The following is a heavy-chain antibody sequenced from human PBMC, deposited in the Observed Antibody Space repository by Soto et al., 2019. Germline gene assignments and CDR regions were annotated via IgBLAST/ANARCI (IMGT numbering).Heavy chain of an antibody. CDR2: INPNSGGT. CDR3: ARDGSGYSGYDWDYYGMDV. J-gene: IGHJ6*01. Sequence: SWKVCCKPYAYALTGYYMHWVRETPGQGLEWMGWINPNSGGTNYAQKFQGRVTMTRDTSISTAYMELSRLRSDDTAVYYCARDGSGYSGYDWDYYGMDVWGQGTTVTVPS. V-gene: IGHV1-2*02. D-gene: IGHD5-12*01. CDR1: AYALTGYY.